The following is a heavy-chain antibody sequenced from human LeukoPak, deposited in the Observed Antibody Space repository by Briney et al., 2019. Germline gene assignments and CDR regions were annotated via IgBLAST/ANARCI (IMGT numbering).Heavy chain of an antibody. D-gene: IGHD5-24*01. CDR3: ARGYNYEY. Sequence: GGSLKISCKGSGYSFTTYWIGWVRQMPGKGLEWMGIIYPGDSDSKSSTSFQGQVTISADKSISTAYLQWSSLKASDTAMYYCARGYNYEYWGQGTLVTVSS. V-gene: IGHV5-51*01. CDR2: IYPGDSDS. CDR1: GYSFTTYW. J-gene: IGHJ4*02.